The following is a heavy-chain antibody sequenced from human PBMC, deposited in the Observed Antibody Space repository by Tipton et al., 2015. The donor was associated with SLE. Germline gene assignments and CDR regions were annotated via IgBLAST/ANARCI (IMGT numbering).Heavy chain of an antibody. CDR1: GFTFSSYA. V-gene: IGHV3-7*01. CDR2: IKPDGSAH. CDR3: ARAPSGTYFDY. D-gene: IGHD1-26*01. Sequence: SLRLSCAASGFTFSSYAMDWVRQAPGKGLEWVANIKPDGSAHYYVDSVKGRFTISRDNAKNSLYLQMNSLRVEDTAVYYCARAPSGTYFDYWGQGALVTVSS. J-gene: IGHJ4*02.